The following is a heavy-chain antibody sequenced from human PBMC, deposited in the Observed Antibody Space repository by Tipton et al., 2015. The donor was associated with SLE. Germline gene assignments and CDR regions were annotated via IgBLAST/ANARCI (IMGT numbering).Heavy chain of an antibody. V-gene: IGHV3-13*01. CDR2: IGTAGDT. Sequence: GSLRLSCAASGFTFSSYDMHWVRQGTGKGLEGVSAIGTAGDTYYPGSVKGRFTISRENAKHSLYLRMTNLRAGDTAVHYCARGGSDAFDFWGQGTRVTVSS. CDR1: GFTFSSYD. CDR3: ARGGSDAFDF. D-gene: IGHD3-16*01. J-gene: IGHJ3*01.